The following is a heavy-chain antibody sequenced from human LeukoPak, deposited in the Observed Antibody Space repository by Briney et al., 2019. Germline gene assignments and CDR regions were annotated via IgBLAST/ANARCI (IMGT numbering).Heavy chain of an antibody. D-gene: IGHD4-17*01. CDR1: GGSISSGSYY. CDR2: IYTSGST. CDR3: ARLAAVTQSPCFDY. J-gene: IGHJ4*02. Sequence: PSETLSLTCTVSGGSISSGSYYWSWIRQPAGKGLGLIGRIYTSGSTNYNPSLKRRVTISVDTSKNQFSLKLSSVTAADTAVYYCARLAAVTQSPCFDYWGQGTLVTVSS. V-gene: IGHV4-61*02.